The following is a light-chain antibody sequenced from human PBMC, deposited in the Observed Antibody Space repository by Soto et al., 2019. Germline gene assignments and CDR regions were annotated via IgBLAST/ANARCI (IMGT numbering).Light chain of an antibody. V-gene: IGKV3-20*01. CDR1: QSVSSSY. CDR3: QQYGSSPRT. CDR2: GAS. J-gene: IGKJ1*01. Sequence: EIVVTQSPGTLSLSPGERATLSCRASQSVSSSYLAWYQQNPGQAPRLLIYGASSRATGIPDRFSGSGSGTDFTLTISRLEPEDFAVYYCQQYGSSPRTFGQGTKVEIK.